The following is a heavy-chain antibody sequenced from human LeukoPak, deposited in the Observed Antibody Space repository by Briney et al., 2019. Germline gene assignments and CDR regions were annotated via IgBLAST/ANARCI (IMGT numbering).Heavy chain of an antibody. V-gene: IGHV3-23*01. Sequence: GGSLRLSCAASGFTFSSYAMSWVRQAPGKGLEWVSAISGSGGSTYYADSVKGRFTISRDNAKNTVYLQMNSLRVEDTAVYYCARDRQYDMDVWGQGTTVTVSS. CDR3: ARDRQYDMDV. CDR1: GFTFSSYA. J-gene: IGHJ6*02. CDR2: ISGSGGST.